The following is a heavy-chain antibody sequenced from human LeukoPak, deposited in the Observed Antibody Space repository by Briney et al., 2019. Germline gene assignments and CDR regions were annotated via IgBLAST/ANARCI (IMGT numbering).Heavy chain of an antibody. CDR2: ISGSAGST. CDR1: GFAFSSYA. CDR3: ASYDVLTGYSRHPLKR. J-gene: IGHJ4*02. D-gene: IGHD3-9*01. Sequence: GGSLRLSCAASGFAFSSYAVSWVRQAPGKGLQWVSAISGSAGSTYYADSVKGRFTISRDNSKNTLYLQMNSLRAEDTAVYYCASYDVLTGYSRHPLKRWGQGTLVTVSS. V-gene: IGHV3-23*01.